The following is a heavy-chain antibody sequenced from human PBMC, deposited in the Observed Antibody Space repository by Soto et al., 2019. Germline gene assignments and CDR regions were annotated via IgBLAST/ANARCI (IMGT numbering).Heavy chain of an antibody. Sequence: GASVKVSCKASGYTFTSYAMHWVRQAPGQRLEWMGWINAGNGNTKYSQKFQGRVTITRDTSASTAYMELGSLRSEDTAVYYCARKVADNWFDPWGQGTLVTVSS. CDR3: ARKVADNWFDP. CDR2: INAGNGNT. CDR1: GYTFTSYA. V-gene: IGHV1-3*01. J-gene: IGHJ5*02.